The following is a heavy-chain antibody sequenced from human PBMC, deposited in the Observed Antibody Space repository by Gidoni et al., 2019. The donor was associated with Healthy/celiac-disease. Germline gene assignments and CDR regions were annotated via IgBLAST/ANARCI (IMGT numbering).Heavy chain of an antibody. D-gene: IGHD6-13*01. CDR1: GYTFTSHS. CDR2: INPSGGST. Sequence: VQLVQSGAEVKKPGASVKVSCKASGYTFTSHSMHWVRQAPGQGLEWMGIINPSGGSTSYAQKFQGRVTMTRDTSTSTVYMELSSLRAEDAAVYYCARDPNIAAAGTYYGMDVWGQGTTVTVSS. CDR3: ARDPNIAAAGTYYGMDV. J-gene: IGHJ6*02. V-gene: IGHV1-46*01.